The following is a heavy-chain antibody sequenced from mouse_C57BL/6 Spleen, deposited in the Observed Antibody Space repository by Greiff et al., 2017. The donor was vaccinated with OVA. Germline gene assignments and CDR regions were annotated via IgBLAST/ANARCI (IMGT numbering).Heavy chain of an antibody. Sequence: SGPELVKPGASVKISCKASGYTFTDYYINWVKQRPGQGLEWIGWIFPGSGSTYYNEKFKGKATLTVDKSSSTAYMLLSSLTSEDSAVYFCAISLGRNYYCDYWGQGTTLTVSS. J-gene: IGHJ2*01. D-gene: IGHD4-1*01. V-gene: IGHV1-75*01. CDR1: GYTFTDYY. CDR2: IFPGSGST. CDR3: AISLGRNYYCDY.